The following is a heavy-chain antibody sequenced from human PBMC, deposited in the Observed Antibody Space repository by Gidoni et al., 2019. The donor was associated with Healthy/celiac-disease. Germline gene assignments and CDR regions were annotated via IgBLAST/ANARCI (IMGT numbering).Heavy chain of an antibody. V-gene: IGHV1-69*01. CDR2: IIPIFGTA. Sequence: QVQLVQSGAEVKKPGSSVQVSCKASGGTFRRYAFRWVRQAPGQGLEWMGGIIPIFGTANYAQKFQGRVTITADESTSTAYMERSSLRSEDTAVYYCARGLEVVPPRIYYYGMDVWGQGTTVTVSS. CDR1: GGTFRRYA. D-gene: IGHD2-2*01. J-gene: IGHJ6*02. CDR3: ARGLEVVPPRIYYYGMDV.